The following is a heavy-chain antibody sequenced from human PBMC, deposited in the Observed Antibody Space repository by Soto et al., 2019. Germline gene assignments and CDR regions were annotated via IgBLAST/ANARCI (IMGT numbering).Heavy chain of an antibody. CDR2: IKYSGNT. V-gene: IGHV4-39*01. D-gene: IGHD1-26*01. CDR1: GGSISSSSHY. CDR3: ARHGMTGSYYDASDY. Sequence: QLQLQESGPGLVKPSETLSLTCTVSGGSISSSSHYWGWVRQPPGKGLEWIASIKYSGNTYYNQSLRRRFTISLDTSENQLSLKLSSVTAADTAVYHGARHGMTGSYYDASDYWGQGTLVTFNS. J-gene: IGHJ4*02.